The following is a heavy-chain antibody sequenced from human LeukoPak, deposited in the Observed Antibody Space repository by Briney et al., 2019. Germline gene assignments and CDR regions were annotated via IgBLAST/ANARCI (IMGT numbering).Heavy chain of an antibody. Sequence: SVKVSCTAPRDIFSSYTLTWVRQAPGQWLEWMVGIIPAFGTPHYAQKFRGRLTMTLDESTSTAYMELSSLRSEDKAVYYCASIALAGADFDSWGQGTLVVVSS. CDR2: IIPAFGTP. V-gene: IGHV1-69*13. D-gene: IGHD6-19*01. CDR1: RDIFSSYT. J-gene: IGHJ4*02. CDR3: ASIALAGADFDS.